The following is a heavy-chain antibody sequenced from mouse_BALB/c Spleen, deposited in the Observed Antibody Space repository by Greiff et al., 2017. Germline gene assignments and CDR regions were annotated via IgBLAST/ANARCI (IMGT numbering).Heavy chain of an antibody. D-gene: IGHD3-2*01. CDR3: ARDRTARGTRFAY. CDR2: ISDGGSYT. V-gene: IGHV5-4*02. Sequence: EVKLVESGGGLVKPGGSLKLSCAASGFTFSDYYMYWVRQTPEKRLEWVATISDGGSYTYYPDSVKGRFTISRDNAKNNLYLQMSSLKSEDTAMYYCARDRTARGTRFAYWGQGTLVTVSA. J-gene: IGHJ3*01. CDR1: GFTFSDYY.